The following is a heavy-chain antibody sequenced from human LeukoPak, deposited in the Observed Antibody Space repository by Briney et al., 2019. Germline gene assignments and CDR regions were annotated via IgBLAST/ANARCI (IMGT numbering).Heavy chain of an antibody. Sequence: PGGSLRLSCAASGFTFTSLSMHWVRQAPGKGLEYVSGISGFGGSTYYADSVKGRFTISRDDSKNTVYLQMGSLRTEDTAVYSCSRRHSCSSGLIGRLDYWGQGTLVTVSS. CDR3: SRRHSCSSGLIGRLDY. CDR1: GFTFTSLS. J-gene: IGHJ4*02. CDR2: ISGFGGST. D-gene: IGHD3-10*01. V-gene: IGHV3-64*02.